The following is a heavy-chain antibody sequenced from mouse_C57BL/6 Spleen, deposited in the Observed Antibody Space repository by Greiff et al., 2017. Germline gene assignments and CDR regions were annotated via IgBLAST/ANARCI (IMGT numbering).Heavy chain of an antibody. V-gene: IGHV1-52*01. CDR3: ARSGVYDYDPWFAY. CDR2: IDPSDSET. J-gene: IGHJ3*01. Sequence: VQLQQPGAELVRPGSSVKLSCKASGYTFTSYWMHWVKQRPIQGLEWIGNIDPSDSETHYNQKFKDKATLTVDKSSSTAYMQLSSLTSEDSAVYYCARSGVYDYDPWFAYWGQGTLVTVSA. D-gene: IGHD2-4*01. CDR1: GYTFTSYW.